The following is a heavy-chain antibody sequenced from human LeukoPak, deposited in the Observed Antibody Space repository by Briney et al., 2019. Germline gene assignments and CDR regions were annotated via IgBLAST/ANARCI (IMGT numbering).Heavy chain of an antibody. Sequence: SETLSLTCTVSGGSISSYYWSWIRQPPGKGLEWIGYIHFSGSTNYNPSLKSRVTVSDDKSKNQFSLKLSSVTAADTAVYYCARGGYYGSGNDFRFDPWGQGTLVTVSS. J-gene: IGHJ5*02. CDR2: IHFSGST. D-gene: IGHD3-10*01. CDR1: GGSISSYY. CDR3: ARGGYYGSGNDFRFDP. V-gene: IGHV4-59*01.